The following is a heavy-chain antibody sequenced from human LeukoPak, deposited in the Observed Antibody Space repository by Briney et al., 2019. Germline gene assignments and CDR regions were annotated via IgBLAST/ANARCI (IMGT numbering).Heavy chain of an antibody. CDR1: GDSITIYY. CDR3: ARAMDYYYYYMDV. CDR2: IDHTGTT. V-gene: IGHV4-59*12. J-gene: IGHJ6*03. Sequence: SETLSLTCSVSGDSITIYYWTWIRQPPGRGLEWIGYIDHTGTTNYNPSLNSRVTISRDTSKNHFSLKLSSVTAADTAVYYCARAMDYYYYYMDVWGKGTTVTISS.